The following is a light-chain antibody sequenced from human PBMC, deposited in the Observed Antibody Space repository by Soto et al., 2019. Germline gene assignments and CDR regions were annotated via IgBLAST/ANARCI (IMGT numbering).Light chain of an antibody. V-gene: IGKV3-20*01. CDR1: QSVSSSH. CDR2: GAS. Sequence: IVLTQSPGTLSLSPGERATLSCRASQSVSSSHLAWYQQKPGQAPRLLISGASSRATGIPDRFSGSGSGTDFTLTISRLEPEDFAVYYCQQYGSSPPRFTFGPGTKVNIK. CDR3: QQYGSSPPRFT. J-gene: IGKJ3*01.